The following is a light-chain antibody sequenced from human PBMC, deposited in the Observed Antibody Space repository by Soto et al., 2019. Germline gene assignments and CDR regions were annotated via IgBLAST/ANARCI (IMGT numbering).Light chain of an antibody. CDR2: DAS. Sequence: EIVLTQSPATLSLSPGERATLSCRASRSVSSYLAWYQQKPGQAPRLLIYDASNRATGIPARFSGSGSGTDFTLTISSLEPEDFAVYYCQQRSNWLWTFGQGTKVDNK. CDR3: QQRSNWLWT. V-gene: IGKV3-11*01. CDR1: RSVSSY. J-gene: IGKJ1*01.